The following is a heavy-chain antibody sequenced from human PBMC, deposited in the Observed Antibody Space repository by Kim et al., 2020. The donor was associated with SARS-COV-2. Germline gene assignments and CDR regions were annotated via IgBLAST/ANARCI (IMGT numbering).Heavy chain of an antibody. J-gene: IGHJ5*02. Sequence: SETLSLTCSVSGDSISSSSHYWGWIRQPPGKGLEWIGSIYYRGTTYYNPSLKSRVTMSVDTSKNQISLEMRSVTAADTAVYYCAREAMQYGSGTKNWFDPWGQGALVTVSS. CDR3: AREAMQYGSGTKNWFDP. V-gene: IGHV4-39*07. CDR2: IYYRGTT. CDR1: GDSISSSSHY. D-gene: IGHD3-10*01.